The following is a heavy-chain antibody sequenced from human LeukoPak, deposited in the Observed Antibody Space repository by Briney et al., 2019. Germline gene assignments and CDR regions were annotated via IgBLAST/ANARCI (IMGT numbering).Heavy chain of an antibody. Sequence: ASVKVSCKASGYTFTSYYLHWVRQAPGQGLEGMGIINPSGGSTSYAQKFQGRVTMTRDTSTSTVYMDLSSLRSEDTAVYYCARVGTVFVAFDIWGQGTMVTVSS. J-gene: IGHJ3*02. CDR3: ARVGTVFVAFDI. V-gene: IGHV1-46*01. CDR1: GYTFTSYY. D-gene: IGHD2-21*01. CDR2: INPSGGST.